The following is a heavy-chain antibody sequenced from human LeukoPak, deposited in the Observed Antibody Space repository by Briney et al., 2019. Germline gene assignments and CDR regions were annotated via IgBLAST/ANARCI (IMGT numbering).Heavy chain of an antibody. J-gene: IGHJ4*02. CDR3: ATYIT. Sequence: SETLSLTCTVSGGSISGTSYSWGWVRQPPGKGLEWIGSIYSSGTTYYNPSLKGRVTISVDASKRQFPLRLTSVTAAGTAVYHCATYITWGQGTLVTVSS. CDR1: GGSISGTSYS. D-gene: IGHD4-11*01. CDR2: IYSSGTT. V-gene: IGHV4-39*01.